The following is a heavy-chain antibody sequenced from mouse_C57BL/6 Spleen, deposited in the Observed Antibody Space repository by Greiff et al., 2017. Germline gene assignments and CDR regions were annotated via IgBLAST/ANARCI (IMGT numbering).Heavy chain of an antibody. CDR2: ISSGSSTI. CDR3: ARDSYYDYDGFAY. J-gene: IGHJ3*01. Sequence: DVMLVESGGGLVKPGGSLKLSCAASGFTFSDYGMHWVRQAPEKGLEWVAYISSGSSTIYYADTVKGRFTISRDNAKNTLFLQMTSLRSEDTAMYYCARDSYYDYDGFAYWGQGTLVTVSA. D-gene: IGHD2-4*01. V-gene: IGHV5-17*01. CDR1: GFTFSDYG.